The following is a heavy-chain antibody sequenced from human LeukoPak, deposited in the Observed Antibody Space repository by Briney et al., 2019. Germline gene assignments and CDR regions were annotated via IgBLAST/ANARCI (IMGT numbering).Heavy chain of an antibody. V-gene: IGHV3-30-3*01. J-gene: IGHJ6*02. D-gene: IGHD3-9*01. CDR2: ISYDGSNK. Sequence: GGSLRLSCAASGFTFSSYAMHWVRQAPGKGLEWVAVISYDGSNKYYADSVKGRFTISRDNSRNTLYLQMNSLRAEDTAVYYCARVGYPEETGYYIGYGMDVWGQGTTVTVSS. CDR3: ARVGYPEETGYYIGYGMDV. CDR1: GFTFSSYA.